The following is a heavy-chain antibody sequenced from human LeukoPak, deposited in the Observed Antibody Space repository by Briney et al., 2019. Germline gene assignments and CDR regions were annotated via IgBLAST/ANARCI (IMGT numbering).Heavy chain of an antibody. CDR2: ISSSSSYI. J-gene: IGHJ4*02. D-gene: IGHD3-10*01. CDR3: ARHEYYGSGSQHIFDY. Sequence: GGSLRLSCAASGFTFSSYSMNWVRQAPGKGLEWVSFISSSSSYIYYADSVKGRFTISRDNARNSLYLQMNSLRAEDTAVYYCARHEYYGSGSQHIFDYWGQGTLVTVSS. CDR1: GFTFSSYS. V-gene: IGHV3-21*01.